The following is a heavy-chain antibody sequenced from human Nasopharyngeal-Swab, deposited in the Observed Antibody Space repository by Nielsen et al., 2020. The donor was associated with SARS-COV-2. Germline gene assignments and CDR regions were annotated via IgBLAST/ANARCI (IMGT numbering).Heavy chain of an antibody. V-gene: IGHV3-21*01. J-gene: IGHJ6*02. CDR1: GFTFSNYN. CDR2: ISGSTTYI. D-gene: IGHD3-3*01. CDR3: ARDGLDYDFWSAYFMDV. Sequence: GGSLRLFCAASGFTFSNYNMNWVRQAPGKGLEWVSSISGSTTYIYYADSVRGRFTISRDNAKNSLHLQMNSLRAEDTAVYYCARDGLDYDFWSAYFMDVWGQGTTVTVSS.